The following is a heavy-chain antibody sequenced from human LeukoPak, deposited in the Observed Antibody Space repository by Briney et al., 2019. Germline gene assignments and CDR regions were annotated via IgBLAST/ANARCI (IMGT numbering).Heavy chain of an antibody. V-gene: IGHV1-18*04. J-gene: IGHJ4*02. CDR1: GFTFTDYY. Sequence: ASVKVSFKASGFTFTDYYIHWMRQAPGQGLEWMGWISAYNGNTNYAQKLQGRVTMTTDTSTSTAYMELRSLRSDDTAVYYCARGGDGYNGYDYWAREPWSPSPQ. D-gene: IGHD5-24*01. CDR3: ARGGDGYNGYDY. CDR2: ISAYNGNT.